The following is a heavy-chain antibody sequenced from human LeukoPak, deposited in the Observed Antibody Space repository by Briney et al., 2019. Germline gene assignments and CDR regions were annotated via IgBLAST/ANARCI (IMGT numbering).Heavy chain of an antibody. J-gene: IGHJ4*02. CDR1: GYSFTNYW. CDR2: IYPGDSDT. CDR3: ARRGTTMLRGVINY. D-gene: IGHD3-10*01. Sequence: GESLKISCKASGYSFTNYWIGWVRQRPRKGLEWMGIIYPGDSDTRYSPSFQGQVTISADKSISTAYLQWSSLKASDTAMYYCARRGTTMLRGVINYWGQGTLVTVSS. V-gene: IGHV5-51*01.